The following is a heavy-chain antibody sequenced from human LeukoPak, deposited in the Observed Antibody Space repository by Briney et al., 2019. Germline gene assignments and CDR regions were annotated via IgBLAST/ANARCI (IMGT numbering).Heavy chain of an antibody. D-gene: IGHD3-10*01. J-gene: IGHJ4*02. Sequence: PSQTLSLTCTVSGGSISSGGYYWSWIRQHPGKGLEWIGYIYYSGSTYYNPSLKSRVTISVDTSKNQFSLKLSSVTAADTAVYYCARGDYGSGSYSYYFDYWGQGTLVTVSS. CDR2: IYYSGST. V-gene: IGHV4-31*03. CDR3: ARGDYGSGSYSYYFDY. CDR1: GGSISSGGYY.